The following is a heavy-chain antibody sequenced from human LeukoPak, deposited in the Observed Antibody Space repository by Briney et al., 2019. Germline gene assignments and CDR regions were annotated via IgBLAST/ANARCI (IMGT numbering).Heavy chain of an antibody. Sequence: SETLSLTCTVSGGSISSYYWSWIRQPAGKGLEWIGRIYTSGSTNYNPSLKSRVTMSVDTSKNQFSLKLSSVTAADTAVYYCAGGPILSRFLEWRWFDPWGQGTLVTVSS. CDR2: IYTSGST. CDR1: GGSISSYY. V-gene: IGHV4-4*07. J-gene: IGHJ5*02. CDR3: AGGPILSRFLEWRWFDP. D-gene: IGHD3-3*01.